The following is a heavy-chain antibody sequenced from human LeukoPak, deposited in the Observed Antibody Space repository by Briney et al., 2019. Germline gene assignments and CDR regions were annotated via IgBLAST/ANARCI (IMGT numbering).Heavy chain of an antibody. D-gene: IGHD3-10*01. CDR3: ARHLGGLGSHDAFDI. J-gene: IGHJ3*02. CDR1: GGSISSYY. Sequence: SETLSLTCTVSGGSISSYYWSWIRQPPGKGLEWIGYIYYSGSTNYSPSLKSRVTISVDTSKNQFSLKLGSVTAADTAVYYCARHLGGLGSHDAFDIWGQGTMVTVSS. CDR2: IYYSGST. V-gene: IGHV4-59*08.